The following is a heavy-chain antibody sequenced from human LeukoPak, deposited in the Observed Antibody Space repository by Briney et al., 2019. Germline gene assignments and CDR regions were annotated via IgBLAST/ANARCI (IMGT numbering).Heavy chain of an antibody. V-gene: IGHV1-24*01. CDR3: ATVSSHFQRLPYFDY. D-gene: IGHD1-1*01. CDR1: GYTLSELS. Sequence: GASVKVSCKASGYTLSELSMHWVRQAPGKGLEWMGGFDPEDGETIYAQMFQGRVTMTEDTSTDTAYMDLSSLRSEDTAVYYCATVSSHFQRLPYFDYWGQGTLVTVSS. J-gene: IGHJ4*02. CDR2: FDPEDGET.